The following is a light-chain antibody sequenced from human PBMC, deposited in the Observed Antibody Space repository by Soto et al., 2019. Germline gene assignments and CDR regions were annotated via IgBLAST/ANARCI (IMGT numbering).Light chain of an antibody. CDR3: QQYNNWPPT. Sequence: EIVMTQSPATLSVSPGERATLSCRASQSVSGNLAWYQQKPGQAPRRLLYGASTRATGIPARFSGSGSGTEFTLTISSLQSEDFAVYYCQQYNNWPPTVGQGTKVEIK. J-gene: IGKJ1*01. CDR2: GAS. V-gene: IGKV3D-15*01. CDR1: QSVSGN.